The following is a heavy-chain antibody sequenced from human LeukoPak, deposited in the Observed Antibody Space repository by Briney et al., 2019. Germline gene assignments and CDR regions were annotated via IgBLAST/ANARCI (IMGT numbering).Heavy chain of an antibody. Sequence: ASVKVSCKASGCTFTSYDINWVRQATGQGLEWMGWMNPNSGNTGYAQKFQGRVTMTRNTSISTAYMELSSLRSEDTAVYYCGRRKNSGYDFDYWGQGTLATVSS. CDR3: GRRKNSGYDFDY. CDR1: GCTFTSYD. V-gene: IGHV1-8*01. CDR2: MNPNSGNT. J-gene: IGHJ4*02. D-gene: IGHD5-12*01.